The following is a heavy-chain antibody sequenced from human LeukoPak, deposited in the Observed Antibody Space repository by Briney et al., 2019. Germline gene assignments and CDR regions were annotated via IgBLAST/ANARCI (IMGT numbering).Heavy chain of an antibody. D-gene: IGHD1-14*01. CDR1: GFTFGGYG. V-gene: IGHV3-33*01. Sequence: GGSLRLSRAGSGFTFGGYGMRWFRQTPGKGLEWVAVIAYDGSRAFYADSVKGRFTISRDNSKNTMSVQMDDLRAEDTAVYYCTRYNNDHFDYWGQGTLVTVSS. CDR2: IAYDGSRA. CDR3: TRYNNDHFDY. J-gene: IGHJ4*02.